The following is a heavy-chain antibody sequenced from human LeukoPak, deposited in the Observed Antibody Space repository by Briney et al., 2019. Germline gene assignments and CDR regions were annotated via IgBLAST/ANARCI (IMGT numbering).Heavy chain of an antibody. CDR3: ARGLGRYGDLDY. Sequence: ASVKVSCKASGYTFTSYYMHWVRQAPGQGLEWMGIINPSGGSTSYAQKFQGRVTMARDMSTSTVYMELSSLRSEDTAVYYCARGLGRYGDLDYWGQGTLVTVSS. CDR1: GYTFTSYY. CDR2: INPSGGST. D-gene: IGHD4-17*01. V-gene: IGHV1-46*01. J-gene: IGHJ4*02.